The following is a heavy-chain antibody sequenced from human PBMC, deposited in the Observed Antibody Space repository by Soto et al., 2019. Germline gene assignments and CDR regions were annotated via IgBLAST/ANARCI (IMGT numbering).Heavy chain of an antibody. CDR1: GGSISSGDNY. CDR2: IYYSGST. CDR3: ARVRAGAPYYYDSTGFDH. Sequence: QVQLQESGPGMVKPSQTLSLTCTVSGGSISSGDNYWSWIRQHPGKGLEWIGYIYYSGSTYYNPSLRRRVTISVDTSKNQFSLKLSSVTAADSAVYYCARVRAGAPYYYDSTGFDHWGQGSLLTVSS. J-gene: IGHJ4*02. D-gene: IGHD3-22*01. V-gene: IGHV4-31*03.